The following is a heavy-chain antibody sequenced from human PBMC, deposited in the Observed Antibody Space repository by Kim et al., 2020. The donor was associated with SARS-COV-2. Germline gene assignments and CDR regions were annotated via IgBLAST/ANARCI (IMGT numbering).Heavy chain of an antibody. J-gene: IGHJ5*02. V-gene: IGHV4-31*02. D-gene: IGHD1-1*01. CDR3: ARELEGWFDP. CDR2: GST. Sequence: GSTAHNPSRKSRVTISVDTSKNQFSLKLSSVTASDTAVYYCARELEGWFDPWGQGTLVTVSS.